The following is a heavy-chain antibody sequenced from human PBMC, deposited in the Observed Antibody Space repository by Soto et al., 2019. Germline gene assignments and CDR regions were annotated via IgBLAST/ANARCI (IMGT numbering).Heavy chain of an antibody. V-gene: IGHV3-33*01. D-gene: IGHD2-15*01. CDR2: IWYDGSSK. Sequence: QVQLVESGGGVVQPGRSLRLSCAASGFTFSSYGMHWVRQAPGKGLEWVAVIWYDGSSKYYADSVKGRFTISRDNSKNTLYLQMNSLRAEDTAVYYCARDPFGVSSKGETPDYWGQGTLVTVSS. CDR1: GFTFSSYG. CDR3: ARDPFGVSSKGETPDY. J-gene: IGHJ4*02.